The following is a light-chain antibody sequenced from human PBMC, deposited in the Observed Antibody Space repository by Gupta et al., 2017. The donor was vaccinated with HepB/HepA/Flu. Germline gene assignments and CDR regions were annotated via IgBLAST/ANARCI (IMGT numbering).Light chain of an antibody. CDR2: YDD. Sequence: SVPTQPPSASASPQPRVTISCSGSSSNIGNNAVNWYQQRPGKAPKLLIYYDDRRPSGVADRFSGSKYGTSAALAISGLQAEDEADYYCAAWDDSRNGWVFGGGTKLTVL. CDR3: AAWDDSRNGWV. V-gene: IGLV1-36*01. CDR1: SSNIGNNA. J-gene: IGLJ3*02.